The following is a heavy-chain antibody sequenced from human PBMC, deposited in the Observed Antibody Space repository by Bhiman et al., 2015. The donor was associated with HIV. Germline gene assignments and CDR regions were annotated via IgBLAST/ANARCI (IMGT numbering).Heavy chain of an antibody. J-gene: IGHJ6*02. V-gene: IGHV3-30*03. D-gene: IGHD3-10*01. CDR1: GFTFSTSG. Sequence: QVQLVESGGGVVQPGRSLRLSCAASGFTFSTSGMHWVRQAPGKGMEWVAVISYDGSNKYYADSVKGRFTISRDNARNSLSLQMNSLRAEDSAVYYCARATFSGSYPYYYYGMDVWGQGTTVTVSS. CDR2: ISYDGSNK. CDR3: ARATFSGSYPYYYYGMDV.